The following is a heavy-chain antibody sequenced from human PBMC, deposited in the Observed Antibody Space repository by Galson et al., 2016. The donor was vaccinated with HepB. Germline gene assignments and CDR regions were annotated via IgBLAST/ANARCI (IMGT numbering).Heavy chain of an antibody. J-gene: IGHJ4*02. V-gene: IGHV3-11*04. Sequence: SLRLSCAASGFTVTNNYIIWVRQASGRGLEWVSYISSSGSDIYYTESVRGRFTISRDNVDNSLYLQMNSLRAEDTAVYYCVRDGRIRSGSFRRWDYWGRGTLVTVSS. CDR2: ISSSGSDI. CDR3: VRDGRIRSGSFRRWDY. CDR1: GFTVTNNY. D-gene: IGHD3-3*01.